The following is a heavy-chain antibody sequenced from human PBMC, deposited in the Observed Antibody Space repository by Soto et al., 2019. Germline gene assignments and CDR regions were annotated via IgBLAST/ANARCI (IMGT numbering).Heavy chain of an antibody. Sequence: EVQLLESGGGLVQPGGSLRLSCAASGFTFSSYAMRWVRQAPVKGLEWVSAISGSGGSTYYADSVKGRFTISRDNSKNTLYLQMNSRGAEEAAVCYCARRGSGSYYDYWGQGTLVTVSS. D-gene: IGHD1-26*01. CDR1: GFTFSSYA. CDR3: ARRGSGSYYDY. CDR2: ISGSGGST. J-gene: IGHJ4*02. V-gene: IGHV3-23*01.